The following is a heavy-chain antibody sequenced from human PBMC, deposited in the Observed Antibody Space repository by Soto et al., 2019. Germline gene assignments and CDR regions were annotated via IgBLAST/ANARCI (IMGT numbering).Heavy chain of an antibody. CDR1: GGTFSSYA. CDR3: ARGRGSRDYYDSSGYGGDDAFDI. D-gene: IGHD3-22*01. V-gene: IGHV1-69*13. J-gene: IGHJ3*02. CDR2: IIPIFGTA. Sequence: SVKVSCKASGGTFSSYAISWVRQAPGQGLEWMGGIIPIFGTANYAQKFQGRVTITADESTSTAYMELSSLRSEDTAVYYCARGRGSRDYYDSSGYGGDDAFDIWGQGTMVTVSS.